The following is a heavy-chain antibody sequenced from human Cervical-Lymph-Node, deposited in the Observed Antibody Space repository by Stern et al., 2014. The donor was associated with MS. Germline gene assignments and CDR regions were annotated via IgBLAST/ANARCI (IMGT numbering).Heavy chain of an antibody. CDR2: ISSDGTST. V-gene: IGHV3-74*01. CDR1: GFTFSSCW. D-gene: IGHD1-26*01. Sequence: EVQLVESGGGLVQPGGSLRLSCAASGFTFSSCWMHWVLQAPGKGLVWVSRISSDGTSTSYADSVKGRFTISRDDAKNTLYLQMNSLRAEDTAVYYCARARMGASGLIDYWGQGSLVTVSS. CDR3: ARARMGASGLIDY. J-gene: IGHJ4*02.